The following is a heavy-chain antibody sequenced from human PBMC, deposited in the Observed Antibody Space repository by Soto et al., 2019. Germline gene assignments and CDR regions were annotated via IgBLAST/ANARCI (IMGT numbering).Heavy chain of an antibody. CDR3: ASANSGGNSFDY. J-gene: IGHJ4*02. D-gene: IGHD2-15*01. V-gene: IGHV4-59*01. CDR1: GGSIRSYY. CDR2: IHYSGST. Sequence: PSENLCVSCSFSGGSIRSYYWNWIRQPPGEGLEWIGYIHYSGSTNYNPSRKSRVTMSVDTSKNQFSLKLSSVTAADTAVHYSASANSGGNSFDYWGQGTLVTVSS.